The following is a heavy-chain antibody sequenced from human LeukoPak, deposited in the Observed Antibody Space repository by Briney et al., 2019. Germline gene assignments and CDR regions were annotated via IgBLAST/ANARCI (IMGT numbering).Heavy chain of an antibody. Sequence: GGSLRLSCAASGFTFSTYGMHWVRQAPGKGLEWVAVISYDESNKYYADSVKGRFTISRDNSKNALYLQMNSLRAEDTAVYYCARDRVGATDYFDYWGQGTLVTVSS. J-gene: IGHJ4*02. D-gene: IGHD1-26*01. CDR3: ARDRVGATDYFDY. V-gene: IGHV3-30*03. CDR1: GFTFSTYG. CDR2: ISYDESNK.